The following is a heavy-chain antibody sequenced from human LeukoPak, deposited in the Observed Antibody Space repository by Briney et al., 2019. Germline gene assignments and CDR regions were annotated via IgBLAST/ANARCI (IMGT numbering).Heavy chain of an antibody. J-gene: IGHJ5*02. V-gene: IGHV4-59*08. CDR2: IHYSGST. D-gene: IGHD7-27*01. Sequence: PSETLSLTCTVSGGSISSSYWSWIRQPPGKGLEWIGYIHYSGSTNYNPSLESRATISVDTSKAHFSLKLSSATATDTAAYYCARHDPGWFDTWGQGTLVTVSS. CDR3: ARHDPGWFDT. CDR1: GGSISSSY.